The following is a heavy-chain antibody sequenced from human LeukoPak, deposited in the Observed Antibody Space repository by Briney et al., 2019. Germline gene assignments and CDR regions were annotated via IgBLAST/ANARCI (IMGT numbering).Heavy chain of an antibody. D-gene: IGHD3-22*01. Sequence: SETLSLTCTVSGGSISSSIYYWGWIRQPPGKGLEWIGSIYYSGSTYYNPSLKSRVTISVDTSKNQFSLKLSSVTAADTAVYYCASGRITMIVVVRPFDYWGQGTLVTVSS. CDR2: IYYSGST. CDR3: ASGRITMIVVVRPFDY. J-gene: IGHJ4*02. V-gene: IGHV4-39*01. CDR1: GGSISSSIYY.